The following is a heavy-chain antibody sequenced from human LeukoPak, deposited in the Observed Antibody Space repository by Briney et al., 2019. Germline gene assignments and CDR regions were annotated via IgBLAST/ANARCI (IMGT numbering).Heavy chain of an antibody. Sequence: GASVKVSCKASGGTFSSYTISWVRQAPGQGLEWMGRIIPILGIANYAQKFQGRVTITADKSTSTAYMELSSLRSEDTAAYYCARVESDYYYYYMDVWGKGTTVTVSS. CDR3: ARVESDYYYYYMDV. CDR2: IIPILGIA. CDR1: GGTFSSYT. J-gene: IGHJ6*03. V-gene: IGHV1-69*02.